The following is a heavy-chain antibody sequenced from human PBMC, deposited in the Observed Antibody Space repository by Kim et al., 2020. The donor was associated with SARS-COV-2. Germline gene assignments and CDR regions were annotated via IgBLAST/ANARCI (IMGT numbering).Heavy chain of an antibody. Sequence: GGSLRLSCAASGFTFSSYAMHWVRQAPGKGLEWVAVISYDGSNKYYADSVNGRFTISRDNSKNTLYLQMNSLRAEDTAVYYCARDGMYSSSWLYYFDYWGQGTLVTVSS. CDR2: ISYDGSNK. CDR3: ARDGMYSSSWLYYFDY. V-gene: IGHV3-30-3*01. CDR1: GFTFSSYA. J-gene: IGHJ4*02. D-gene: IGHD6-13*01.